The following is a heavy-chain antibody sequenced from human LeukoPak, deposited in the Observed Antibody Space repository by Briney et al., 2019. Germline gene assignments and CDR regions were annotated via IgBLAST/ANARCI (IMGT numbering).Heavy chain of an antibody. Sequence: SETLSLTCAVYGGSFSGYYWSWIRQPPGKGLEWIGEINHSGSTNYNPSLKSRVTISVDTSKNQFSLKLSSVTAADTAVYYCAGERYSSSWYDYWGQGTLVTVSS. CDR3: AGERYSSSWYDY. V-gene: IGHV4-34*01. CDR1: GGSFSGYY. CDR2: INHSGST. J-gene: IGHJ4*02. D-gene: IGHD6-13*01.